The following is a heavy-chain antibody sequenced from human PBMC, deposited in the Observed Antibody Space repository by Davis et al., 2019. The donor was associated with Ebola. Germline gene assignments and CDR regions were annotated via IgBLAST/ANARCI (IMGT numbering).Heavy chain of an antibody. CDR2: IRYDGRDK. V-gene: IGHV3-30*02. Sequence: PGGSLRLSCAASGFSFSGNNMHWVRQAPGKGLEWVTFIRYDGRDKYYPDSVKGRFTISRDNSKNTLYLQMNSLRAEDTAVYYCERVIKPPGTAGGHYHGMDVWGKGTTVTVSS. D-gene: IGHD1-7*01. CDR1: GFSFSGNN. J-gene: IGHJ6*04. CDR3: ERVIKPPGTAGGHYHGMDV.